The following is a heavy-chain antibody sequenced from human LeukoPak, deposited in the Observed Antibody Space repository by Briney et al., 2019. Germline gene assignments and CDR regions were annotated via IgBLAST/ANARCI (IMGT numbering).Heavy chain of an antibody. Sequence: GGSLRLSCAVSGITLSNYGMSWVRQAPGKGLEWVAAISGSGGRTNYADAVKGRFTISRDNAKNTLFLQMNSLRVEDTAVYFCAKRGVVIRVILVGFHKEAYYFDSWGQGALVTVSS. D-gene: IGHD3-22*01. CDR3: AKRGVVIRVILVGFHKEAYYFDS. CDR1: GITLSNYG. CDR2: ISGSGGRT. V-gene: IGHV3-23*01. J-gene: IGHJ4*02.